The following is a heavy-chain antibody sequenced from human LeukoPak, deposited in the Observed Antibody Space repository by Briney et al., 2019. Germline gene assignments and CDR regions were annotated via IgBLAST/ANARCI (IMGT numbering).Heavy chain of an antibody. Sequence: GGSLRLSCAASGFNFRRSWMHWVRQAPGKGLVWVSRINSDGTNTNYADSVKGRFTISRDNAKNTSYLQMNSLRGEDAALYYCTRGGGDKGVDYWGQGTLVTVSS. CDR2: INSDGTNT. CDR1: GFNFRRSW. CDR3: TRGGGDKGVDY. V-gene: IGHV3-74*01. D-gene: IGHD2-21*01. J-gene: IGHJ4*02.